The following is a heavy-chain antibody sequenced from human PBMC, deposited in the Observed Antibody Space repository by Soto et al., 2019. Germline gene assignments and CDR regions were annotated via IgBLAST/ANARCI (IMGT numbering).Heavy chain of an antibody. V-gene: IGHV3-33*01. CDR2: IWYDGSNK. Sequence: GSLRLSCAASGFTFSSHGMHWVRQAPGKGLEWVAVIWYDGSNKYYGESVKGRFIISRDNSKNTVDLQMNSLRAEDTAIYYCARWGPDKVLDYWGQGTLVTVSS. CDR1: GFTFSSHG. CDR3: ARWGPDKVLDY. D-gene: IGHD3-16*01. J-gene: IGHJ4*02.